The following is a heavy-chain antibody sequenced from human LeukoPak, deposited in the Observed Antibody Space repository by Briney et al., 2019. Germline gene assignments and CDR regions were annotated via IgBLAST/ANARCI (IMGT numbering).Heavy chain of an antibody. CDR1: GGSFSGYY. Sequence: SETLSLTCAVYGGSFSGYYWSWIRQPPGKGLEWIGEINHSGSTNYNPSLKSRVTISVDTSKNQFSLKLSSVTAADTAVYCCAREDPYYDFWSGSLYWGQGTLVTVSS. CDR2: INHSGST. D-gene: IGHD3-3*01. V-gene: IGHV4-34*01. CDR3: AREDPYYDFWSGSLY. J-gene: IGHJ4*02.